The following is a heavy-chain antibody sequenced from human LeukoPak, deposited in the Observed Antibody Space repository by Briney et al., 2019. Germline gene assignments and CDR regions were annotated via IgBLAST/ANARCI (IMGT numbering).Heavy chain of an antibody. CDR2: IKQDGSKK. J-gene: IGHJ4*02. Sequence: GGSLRLSCVVSGFTFSSYPMSWVRQAPGKGLEWVANIKQDGSKKNYVDSVKGRFTISRDNAKNSLFLQMNSLRAEDTAVYYCARAMDCWGQGTLVTVSS. CDR3: ARAMDC. V-gene: IGHV3-7*03. D-gene: IGHD2-2*01. CDR1: GFTFSSYP.